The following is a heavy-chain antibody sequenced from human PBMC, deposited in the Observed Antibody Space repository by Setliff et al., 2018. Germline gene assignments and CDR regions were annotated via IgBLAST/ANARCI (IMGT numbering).Heavy chain of an antibody. CDR1: GASISSYF. CDR3: ARQPSSGSYYNPRPYYFDY. V-gene: IGHV4-59*08. J-gene: IGHJ4*02. CDR2: IHTSEST. Sequence: SETLSLTCSVSGASISSYFWTWIRQPPGKGLEWIGNIHTSESTKYNPSLKSRVTISLDTSKRQFSLRLSSLTAADTAVYYCARQPSSGSYYNPRPYYFDYWGQGTLVTSPQ. D-gene: IGHD3-10*01.